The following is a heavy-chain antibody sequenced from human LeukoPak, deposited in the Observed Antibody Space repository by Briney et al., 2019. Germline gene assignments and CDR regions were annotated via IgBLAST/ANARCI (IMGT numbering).Heavy chain of an antibody. CDR3: ATYTQSGAQGVSDY. J-gene: IGHJ4*02. D-gene: IGHD3-10*01. CDR2: IHPNDGDT. Sequence: ASVKVSCKASGYTFTNYYMHWVRQAPGQGLEWMGLIHPNDGDTKYTQEFQDRVTMTRDTSTSTVYMELSSLRSEDTAVYYCATYTQSGAQGVSDYWGQGTLVTVSS. V-gene: IGHV1-46*01. CDR1: GYTFTNYY.